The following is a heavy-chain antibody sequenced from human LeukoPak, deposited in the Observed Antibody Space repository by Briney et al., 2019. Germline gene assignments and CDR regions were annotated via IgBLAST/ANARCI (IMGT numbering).Heavy chain of an antibody. Sequence: GGSLRLSCAASGITVSSNYMSWVRQAPGKGLEWVSAISGSGGSTYYADSVKGRFTISRDNSKNTLYLQMNSLRAEDTAVYYCAKEDGSWYVHWGQGTLVTVSS. V-gene: IGHV3-23*01. J-gene: IGHJ5*02. CDR2: ISGSGGST. CDR3: AKEDGSWYVH. CDR1: GITVSSNY.